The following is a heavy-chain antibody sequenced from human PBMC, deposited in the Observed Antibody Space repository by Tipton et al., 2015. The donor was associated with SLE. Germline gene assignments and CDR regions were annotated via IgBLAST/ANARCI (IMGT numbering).Heavy chain of an antibody. V-gene: IGHV3-66*02. CDR1: GFTVSSNY. CDR3: AKDRSRYSSSSDY. Sequence: SLRLSCAASGFTVSSNYMSWVRQAPGKGLEWVSVIYSGGSTYYADSVKGRFTISRDNSKNTLYLQMNSLRAEDTAVYYCAKDRSRYSSSSDYWGQGTLVTVSS. J-gene: IGHJ4*02. D-gene: IGHD6-13*01. CDR2: IYSGGST.